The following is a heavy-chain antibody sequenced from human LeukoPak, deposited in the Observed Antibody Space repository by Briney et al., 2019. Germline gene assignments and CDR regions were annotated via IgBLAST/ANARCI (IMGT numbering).Heavy chain of an antibody. CDR2: VGGSAGT. Sequence: GGSLRLSCAASGFTFSSYAMSWVRQAPGKGLEWVSGVGGSAGTFYSDSVKGRFTISRDNSKNTVSLQMNSLRVEHTAVYYCAKEEDRNPHFDSWGQGTLVTVSS. V-gene: IGHV3-23*01. D-gene: IGHD3-22*01. CDR1: GFTFSSYA. J-gene: IGHJ4*02. CDR3: AKEEDRNPHFDS.